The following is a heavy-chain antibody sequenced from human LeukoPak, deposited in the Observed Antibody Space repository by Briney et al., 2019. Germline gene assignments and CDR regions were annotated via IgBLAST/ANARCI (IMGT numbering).Heavy chain of an antibody. V-gene: IGHV4-39*01. Sequence: PSETLSLTCTVAGGSIRSSSYYWGWIRQPPGKGLEWIGSIYYSGSTYYNASLKSRGTISVDTSKNQFSLKLNSVTAADTAVYFCARQVVAVAGTGYLGYWGQGTLVTVSS. CDR3: ARQVVAVAGTGYLGY. D-gene: IGHD6-19*01. CDR1: GGSIRSSSYY. J-gene: IGHJ4*02. CDR2: IYYSGST.